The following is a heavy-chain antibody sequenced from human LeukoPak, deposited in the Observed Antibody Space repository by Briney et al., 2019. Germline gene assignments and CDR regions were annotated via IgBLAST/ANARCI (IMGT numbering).Heavy chain of an antibody. Sequence: SETLSLTCTVSGGSISSSSYYWGWIRQPPGKGLEWIGSIYHSGSTNYNPSLKSRVTISVDTSKNQLSLKLSSVTAADTAVYYCARRQWLVHRGDFDYWGQGTLVTVSS. V-gene: IGHV4-39*07. CDR2: IYHSGST. J-gene: IGHJ4*02. CDR3: ARRQWLVHRGDFDY. CDR1: GGSISSSSYY. D-gene: IGHD6-19*01.